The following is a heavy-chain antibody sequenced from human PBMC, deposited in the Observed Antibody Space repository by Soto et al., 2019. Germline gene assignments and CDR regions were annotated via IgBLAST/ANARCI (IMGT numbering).Heavy chain of an antibody. V-gene: IGHV4-39*07. CDR2: VYHNENT. CDR1: GGSINDFAYY. CDR3: AAGEASSRNLAPYYLDF. D-gene: IGHD6-13*01. J-gene: IGHJ4*02. Sequence: PSETLSLTXTVSGGSINDFAYYWGWTRQPPGKGLEWIGTVYHNENTYYNPSLKSRVTISVDTSKNQFSLKLLSVTTADTAVYFCAAGEASSRNLAPYYLDFWGQGTLVTVSS.